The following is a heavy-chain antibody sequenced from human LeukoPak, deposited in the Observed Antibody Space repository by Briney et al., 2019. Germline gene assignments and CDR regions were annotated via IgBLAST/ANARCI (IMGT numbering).Heavy chain of an antibody. Sequence: SDTLSLTCAVYGGSFSGYYWSWIRQPPGKGLEWIGEINHSGSTNYNPSLKSRVTISVDTSKNQFSLKLSSVTAADTAVYYCARGSRSAGNAFDIWGQGTMVTVSS. CDR3: ARGSRSAGNAFDI. CDR1: GGSFSGYY. J-gene: IGHJ3*02. CDR2: INHSGST. D-gene: IGHD3-10*01. V-gene: IGHV4-34*01.